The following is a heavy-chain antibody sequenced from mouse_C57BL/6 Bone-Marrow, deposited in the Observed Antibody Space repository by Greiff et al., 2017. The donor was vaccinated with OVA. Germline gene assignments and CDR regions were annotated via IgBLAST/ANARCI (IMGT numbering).Heavy chain of an antibody. D-gene: IGHD3-2*02. Sequence: EVKVVESGGGLVQPGGSMKLSCAASGFTFSDAWMDWVRQSPEKGLEWVAEIRNKANNHATYYAESVKGRFTISRDDSKSSVYLQMNSLRAEDTGIYYCTRGQLRLPFAYWGQGTLVTVSA. CDR3: TRGQLRLPFAY. CDR2: IRNKANNHAT. J-gene: IGHJ3*01. V-gene: IGHV6-6*01. CDR1: GFTFSDAW.